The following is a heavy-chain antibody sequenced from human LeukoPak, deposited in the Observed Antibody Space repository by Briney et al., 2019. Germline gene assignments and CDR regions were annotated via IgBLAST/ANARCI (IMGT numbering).Heavy chain of an antibody. CDR1: GYTFTGYY. V-gene: IGHV1-2*02. Sequence: ASVKVSCKASGYTFTGYYMHWVRQAPGQGLEWMGWINPNSGGTNYAQKFQGRVTMTRDTSISTAYMELSRLRSDDTAVYYCALAGYSSGWFDYYYGMDVWGQGTTVTVS. CDR3: ALAGYSSGWFDYYYGMDV. CDR2: INPNSGGT. J-gene: IGHJ6*02. D-gene: IGHD6-19*01.